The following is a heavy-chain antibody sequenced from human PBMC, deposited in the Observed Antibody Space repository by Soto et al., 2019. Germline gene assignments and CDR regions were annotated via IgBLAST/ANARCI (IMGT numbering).Heavy chain of an antibody. CDR2: IIPIFGTA. J-gene: IGHJ5*02. CDR3: ARERYSSGWYRTNWFDP. V-gene: IGHV1-69*06. Sequence: RASVKVSCKASGGTFSSYAISWVRQAPGQGLEWMGGIIPIFGTANYAQKFQGRVTITADKSTSTAYMELSSLRSEDTAVYYCARERYSSGWYRTNWFDPWGQGTLVTVSS. D-gene: IGHD6-19*01. CDR1: GGTFSSYA.